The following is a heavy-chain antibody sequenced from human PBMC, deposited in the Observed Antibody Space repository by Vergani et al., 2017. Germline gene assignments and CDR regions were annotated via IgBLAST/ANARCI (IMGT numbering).Heavy chain of an antibody. CDR3: ASGNCGVNCPKYNWLAP. CDR2: IYPNGNG. CDR1: GGSMSDFY. Sequence: QVHLQESGPGVVKPSDTLSLTCTVSGGSMSDFYWTWIRQPAGRGLEWIGRIYPNGNGNYNESLRSRLTMSIDTSRSQFSLSLSSVTAADTAVYYCASGNCGVNCPKYNWLAPWGRGILVTVSS. J-gene: IGHJ5*02. D-gene: IGHD2-21*01. V-gene: IGHV4-4*07.